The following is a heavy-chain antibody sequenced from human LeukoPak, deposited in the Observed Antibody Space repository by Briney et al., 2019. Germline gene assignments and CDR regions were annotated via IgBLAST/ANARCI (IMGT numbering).Heavy chain of an antibody. D-gene: IGHD1-26*01. CDR2: IYYSGST. J-gene: IGHJ5*02. V-gene: IGHV4-59*01. Sequence: PSETLSLTCTVSGGSISSYYWSWTRQPPGKGLEWIGYIYYSGSTNYNPSLKSRVTISVDTSKNQFSLKLSSVTAADTAVYYCARDPGGSYFSWFDPWGQGTLVTVSS. CDR3: ARDPGGSYFSWFDP. CDR1: GGSISSYY.